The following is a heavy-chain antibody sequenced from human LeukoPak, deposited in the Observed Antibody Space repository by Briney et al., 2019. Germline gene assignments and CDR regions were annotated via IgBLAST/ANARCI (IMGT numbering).Heavy chain of an antibody. Sequence: PGGSLRLSCAASGFTFSSYWMSWVRQAPGKGLEWVANIKQDGSEKYYVDSVKGRFTISRDNAKNSLYLQMNSLRAEDTAVYYCARAACDFWSGYYLDYWGQGTLVTVSS. CDR3: ARAACDFWSGYYLDY. CDR2: IKQDGSEK. CDR1: GFTFSSYW. V-gene: IGHV3-7*04. D-gene: IGHD3-3*01. J-gene: IGHJ4*02.